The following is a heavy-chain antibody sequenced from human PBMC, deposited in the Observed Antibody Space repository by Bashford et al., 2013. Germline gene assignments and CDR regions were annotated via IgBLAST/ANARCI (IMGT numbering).Heavy chain of an antibody. CDR3: ATDLFLSRGLRLGWFDP. CDR2: FDPEDGET. D-gene: IGHD4-17*01. Sequence: ASVKVSCKVSGYTLTELSMHWVRQAPGKGLEWMGGFDPEDGETIYAQKFQGRVTMTEDTSTDTAYMELSSLRSEDTAVYYCATDLFLSRGLRLGWFDPWGQGTLVTVSS. J-gene: IGHJ5*02. V-gene: IGHV1-24*01. CDR1: GYTLTELS.